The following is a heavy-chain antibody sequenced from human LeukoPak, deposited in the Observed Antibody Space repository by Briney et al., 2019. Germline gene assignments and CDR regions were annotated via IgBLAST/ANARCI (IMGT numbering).Heavy chain of an antibody. J-gene: IGHJ3*02. CDR2: IYFSGTT. CDR1: GDSISSSSYY. D-gene: IGHD3-9*01. V-gene: IGHV4-39*01. CDR3: ARPVYDILTGYPRGAFDI. Sequence: KPSETLSLTCTVSGDSISSSSYYWGWIRQPPGKGLEWIGSIYFSGTTYYNPSLKSRVTMSADTSKSQFSLKLSSVTAADTAVYYCARPVYDILTGYPRGAFDIWGQGTMVTVSS.